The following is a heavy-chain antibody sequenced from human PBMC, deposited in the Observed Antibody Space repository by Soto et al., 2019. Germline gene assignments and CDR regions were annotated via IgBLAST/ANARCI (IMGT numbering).Heavy chain of an antibody. V-gene: IGHV3-53*01. Sequence: QPGGSLRLSCAASGFTVSSNYMSWVRQAPGKGLEWVSVIYSGGSTYYADSVKGRFTISRDNSKNTLYLQMNSLRAEDTAVYYCARFFLARSGMDVWGQGTTVTVSS. CDR2: IYSGGST. CDR1: GFTVSSNY. CDR3: ARFFLARSGMDV. J-gene: IGHJ6*02.